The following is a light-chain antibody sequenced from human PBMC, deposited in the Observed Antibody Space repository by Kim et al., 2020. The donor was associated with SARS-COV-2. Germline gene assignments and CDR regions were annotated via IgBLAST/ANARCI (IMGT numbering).Light chain of an antibody. V-gene: IGKV3-20*01. CDR3: QQFGSSPLT. CDR1: QSVSSNY. CDR2: AAT. J-gene: IGKJ4*01. Sequence: ENVLTQSPGPLSLSPGEGAALSCRASQSVSSNYLAWYQHKPGQAPRLLIYAATSRATGVPDRFSGSGSGTDFALTITRLEPEDFAVYYCQQFGSSPLTFGGGTKVDIK.